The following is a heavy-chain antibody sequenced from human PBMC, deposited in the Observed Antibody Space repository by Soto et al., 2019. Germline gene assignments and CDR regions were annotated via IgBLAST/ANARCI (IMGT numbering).Heavy chain of an antibody. D-gene: IGHD3-10*01. J-gene: IGHJ4*02. CDR2: INHSGST. CDR3: ARVRKRYYYGSGSYYIDYFDY. Sequence: QVQLQQWGAGLLKPSETLSLTCAVYGGSFSGYYWSWIRQPPGKGLEWMGEINHSGSTNYNPSLKSRVTISVDTSKNQCSLKLSSVTAADTAVYYCARVRKRYYYGSGSYYIDYFDYWGQGTLVTVSS. V-gene: IGHV4-34*01. CDR1: GGSFSGYY.